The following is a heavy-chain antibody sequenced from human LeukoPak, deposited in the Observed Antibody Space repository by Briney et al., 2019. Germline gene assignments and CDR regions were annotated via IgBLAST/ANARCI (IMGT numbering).Heavy chain of an antibody. Sequence: KPGGSLRLSCAASGFTFSDYYMSWIRQAPGKGMEWVSYISSSGSTIYYADSVKGRFTISRDNAKNSLYLQMNSLRAEDTAVYYCARIGGRTYYYGSGGYYADYWGQGTLVTVSS. J-gene: IGHJ4*02. CDR1: GFTFSDYY. V-gene: IGHV3-11*01. D-gene: IGHD3-22*01. CDR3: ARIGGRTYYYGSGGYYADY. CDR2: ISSSGSTI.